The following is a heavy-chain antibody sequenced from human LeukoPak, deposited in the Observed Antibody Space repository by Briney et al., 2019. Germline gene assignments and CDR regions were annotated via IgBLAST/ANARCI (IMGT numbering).Heavy chain of an antibody. CDR2: IIAYNGNT. V-gene: IGHV1-18*01. D-gene: IGHD6-25*01. CDR1: GYTFTSYG. J-gene: IGHJ4*02. CDR3: ARVGSSADRYYFDY. Sequence: ASVKVSCKASGYTFTSYGISWVRQAPGQGLEWMGWIIAYNGNTNYAQKLQGRVTITTDTSTSTAYMELRSLRSDDTAVYYCARVGSSADRYYFDYWGQGTLVTVSS.